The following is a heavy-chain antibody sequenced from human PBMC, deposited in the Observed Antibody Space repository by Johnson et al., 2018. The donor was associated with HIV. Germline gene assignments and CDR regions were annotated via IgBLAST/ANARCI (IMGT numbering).Heavy chain of an antibody. Sequence: VQLVESGGGLVQPGGSLRLSCAASGFTFSNAWMSWVRQAPGKGLEWVGRIKSKTDGGTTDYAAPVKGRFTISRDDLKNTLYLQMNSLKTEDTAVYYCTTDADSSSWNDAFDIWGQGTMVTVSS. V-gene: IGHV3-15*01. CDR1: GFTFSNAW. CDR3: TTDADSSSWNDAFDI. D-gene: IGHD6-13*01. J-gene: IGHJ3*02. CDR2: IKSKTDGGTT.